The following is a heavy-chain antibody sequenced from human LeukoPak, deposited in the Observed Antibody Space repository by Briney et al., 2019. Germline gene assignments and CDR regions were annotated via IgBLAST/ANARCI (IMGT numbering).Heavy chain of an antibody. CDR2: ISSSSSYI. Sequence: NTGGSLRLSCAASGFTFSSYSMNWVRQAPGKGLEWVSSISSSSSYIYYADSVKGRFTISRDNAKNSLYLQMNSLRAEDTAVYYCARESSIVTGAHVGFDPWGQGTLVTVSS. V-gene: IGHV3-21*01. CDR3: ARESSIVTGAHVGFDP. CDR1: GFTFSSYS. D-gene: IGHD4-11*01. J-gene: IGHJ5*02.